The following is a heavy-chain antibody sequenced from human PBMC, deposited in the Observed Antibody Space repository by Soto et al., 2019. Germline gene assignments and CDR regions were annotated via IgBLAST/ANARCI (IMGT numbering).Heavy chain of an antibody. V-gene: IGHV1-69*06. J-gene: IGHJ4*02. CDR2: IIPIFGTA. CDR1: GGPFISYA. CDR3: ARVSDWEPGAFDY. D-gene: IGHD1-1*01. Sequence: VKLACKASGGPFISYAIIWVRQDPGQGLEWMGGIIPIFGTANYAQKFQGRVTITADKSTSTAYMELSSLRSEDTAVYYCARVSDWEPGAFDYWGQGTLVTVS.